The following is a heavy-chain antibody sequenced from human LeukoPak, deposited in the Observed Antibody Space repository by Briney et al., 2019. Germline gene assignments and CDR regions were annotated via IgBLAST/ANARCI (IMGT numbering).Heavy chain of an antibody. J-gene: IGHJ6*03. CDR1: RFTFSSSS. Sequence: GGSLRLSCAASRFTFSSSSMNWVRQAPGKGLEWVSSISSGSSYIYYADSVKGRFTISRDNAKNSLYLQMNSLRAEDTAVYYCARVGLWFGAMDVWGKGTTVTISS. V-gene: IGHV3-21*04. D-gene: IGHD3-10*01. CDR2: ISSGSSYI. CDR3: ARVGLWFGAMDV.